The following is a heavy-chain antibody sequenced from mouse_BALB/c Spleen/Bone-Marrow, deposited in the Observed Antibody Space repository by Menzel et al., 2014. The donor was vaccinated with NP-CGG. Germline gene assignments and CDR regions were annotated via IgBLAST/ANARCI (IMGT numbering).Heavy chain of an antibody. CDR3: VRNPIRRNAMDY. D-gene: IGHD2-12*01. CDR2: IWSGGST. J-gene: IGHJ4*01. CDR1: GFSLTSYG. Sequence: VQRVESGPGLVQPSQSLSITCTVSGFSLTSYGVHWIRQSPGKGLEWLGVIWSGGSTDYNAPFIPRLSISKDNSKSXVFFKMNSLQANDTAIYYCVRNPIRRNAMDYWGQGTSVTVSS. V-gene: IGHV2-2*02.